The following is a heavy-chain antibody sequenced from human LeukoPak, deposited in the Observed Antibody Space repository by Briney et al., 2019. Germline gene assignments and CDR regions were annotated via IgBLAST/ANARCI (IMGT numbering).Heavy chain of an antibody. D-gene: IGHD3-22*01. CDR1: GFTFSSYA. CDR3: AKDRTPEPLYYDSSGRGDYFDY. J-gene: IGHJ4*02. Sequence: PGGSLRLSCAASGFTFSSYAMSWVRQAPGKGLEWVSAISGSGGSTYYADSVKGRFTISRDNSKNTLYLQMNSLRGEDTAVYYCAKDRTPEPLYYDSSGRGDYFDYWGQGTLVTVSS. V-gene: IGHV3-23*01. CDR2: ISGSGGST.